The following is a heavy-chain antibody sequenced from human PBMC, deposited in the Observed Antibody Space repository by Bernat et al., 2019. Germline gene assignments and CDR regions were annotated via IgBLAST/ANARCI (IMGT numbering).Heavy chain of an antibody. CDR1: GFTFSSYW. J-gene: IGHJ6*02. CDR3: ASETIAVAGDYYYGMDV. CDR2: ISSDGSST. D-gene: IGHD6-19*01. V-gene: IGHV3-74*01. Sequence: EGQLVESGGGLVQPGGSLRLSCAASGFTFSSYWMHWVRQAPGKGLVWVSRISSDGSSTSYVDSVKGRFTISRDNAKNTLYLQMNSLRVEDSAVYYCASETIAVAGDYYYGMDVWGQGTTVTVSS.